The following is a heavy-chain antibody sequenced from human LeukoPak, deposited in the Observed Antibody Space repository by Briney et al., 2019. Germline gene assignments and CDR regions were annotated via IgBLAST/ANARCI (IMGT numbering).Heavy chain of an antibody. CDR3: TRGAAGFDY. D-gene: IGHD6-13*01. V-gene: IGHV3-13*04. CDR2: IGKAGDT. J-gene: IGHJ4*02. Sequence: GGSLRLSCAASGFTFSSYDMHWVRQATGKGLEWVSGIGKAGDTYYSGSVKGRFTISRENAKNSLYLEMNSLRAGDTAVYYCTRGAAGFDYWGRGTLVTVSS. CDR1: GFTFSSYD.